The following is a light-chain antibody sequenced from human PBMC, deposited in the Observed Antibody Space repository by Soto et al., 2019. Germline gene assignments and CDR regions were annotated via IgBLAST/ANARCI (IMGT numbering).Light chain of an antibody. V-gene: IGKV3-11*01. J-gene: IGKJ1*01. CDR1: QSVSNY. Sequence: EIVLTQSPATLSLSPGERATLSCRASQSVSNYLAWYQQKPGQAPRLLIYDASNRASGIPARFSGSGSGTDFTLTISSLDPEDFAVYYCQHRSNWPSWTFGAGTKVDIK. CDR3: QHRSNWPSWT. CDR2: DAS.